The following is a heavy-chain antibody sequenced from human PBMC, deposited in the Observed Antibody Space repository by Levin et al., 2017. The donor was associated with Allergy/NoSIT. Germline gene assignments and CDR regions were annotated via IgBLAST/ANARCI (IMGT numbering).Heavy chain of an antibody. CDR1: GFTFSGYA. J-gene: IGHJ5*02. CDR2: IWHDGSNK. Sequence: PGGSLRLSCAASGFTFSGYAMHWVRQAPGKGLEWVAVIWHDGSNKYYADSVKGRFTISRDNSKNTLFLQVSSLRADDTAVYYCARPPWTSGYVPTSWGQGTLVTVSS. V-gene: IGHV3-33*01. D-gene: IGHD3-22*01. CDR3: ARPPWTSGYVPTS.